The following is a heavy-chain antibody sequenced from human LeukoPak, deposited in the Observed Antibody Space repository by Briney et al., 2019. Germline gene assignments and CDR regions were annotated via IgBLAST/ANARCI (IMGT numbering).Heavy chain of an antibody. D-gene: IGHD3-10*01. Sequence: GRSLRLSCIVSGFTFGDYALSWVRKAPGPGMEWVGFIRSRYYGGTTDYAAFVRGRFTIARADYKSISYLQVYSPATDATAVYYCTRVRTGIDIDYWGQGTLVTVSS. J-gene: IGHJ4*02. CDR3: TRVRTGIDIDY. CDR1: GFTFGDYA. CDR2: IRSRYYGGTT. V-gene: IGHV3-49*04.